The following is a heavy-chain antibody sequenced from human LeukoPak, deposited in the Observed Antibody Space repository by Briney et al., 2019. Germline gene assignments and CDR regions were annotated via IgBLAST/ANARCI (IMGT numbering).Heavy chain of an antibody. CDR3: AKGGKWDVTPFDY. V-gene: IGHV3-23*01. J-gene: IGHJ4*02. D-gene: IGHD1-26*01. CDR2: ISGGGGST. Sequence: GGSLRLSCAASGFTFTSYSMNWVRQAPGKGLEWVSTISGGGGSTYYADSVKGRFTISRDNSKNTLYIQVNSLRAEDTAVYYCAKGGKWDVTPFDYWGQGTLVTVSS. CDR1: GFTFTSYS.